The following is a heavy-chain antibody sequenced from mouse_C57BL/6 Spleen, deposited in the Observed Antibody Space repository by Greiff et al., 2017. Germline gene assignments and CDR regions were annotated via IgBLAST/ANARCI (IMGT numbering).Heavy chain of an antibody. CDR3: ARGELLRFAY. CDR2: IDPSDSYT. D-gene: IGHD2-12*01. CDR1: GYTFTSSW. Sequence: QVQLQQPGAELVRPGPSVKLSCKASGYTFTSSWMHWVKQRPGQGLEWIGVIDPSDSYTNYNQKFKGKATLTVDTSSSTAYMQLSSLTSEDSAVYYCARGELLRFAYWGQGTLVTVSA. J-gene: IGHJ3*01. V-gene: IGHV1-59*01.